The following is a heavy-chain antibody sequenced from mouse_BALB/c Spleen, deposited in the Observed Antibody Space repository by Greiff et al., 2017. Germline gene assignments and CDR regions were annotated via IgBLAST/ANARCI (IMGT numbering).Heavy chain of an antibody. CDR3: ARSEDDYDGGFAY. J-gene: IGHJ3*01. Sequence: QVQLQQSGAELVRPGVSVKISCKGSGYTFTDYAMHWVKQSHAKSLEWIGVISTYYGDASYNQKFKGKATMTVDKSSSTAYMELARLTSEDSAIYYCARSEDDYDGGFAYWGQGTLVTVSA. D-gene: IGHD2-4*01. V-gene: IGHV1S137*01. CDR2: ISTYYGDA. CDR1: GYTFTDYA.